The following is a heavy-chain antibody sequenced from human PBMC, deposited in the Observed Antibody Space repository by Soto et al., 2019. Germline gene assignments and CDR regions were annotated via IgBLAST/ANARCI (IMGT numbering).Heavy chain of an antibody. Sequence: GGSLRLSCAASGFTVSSNYMSWVRQAPGKGLEWVSVIYSGGTTHYADSVKGRFTISRDNSKNTLYLQMDSLRAEDTAVYYCARVVRGAYYFDYWGQGTPVT. CDR1: GFTVSSNY. D-gene: IGHD3-10*01. V-gene: IGHV3-66*01. CDR2: IYSGGTT. J-gene: IGHJ4*02. CDR3: ARVVRGAYYFDY.